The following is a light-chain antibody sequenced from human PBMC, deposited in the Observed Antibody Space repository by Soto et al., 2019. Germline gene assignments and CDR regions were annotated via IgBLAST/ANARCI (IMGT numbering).Light chain of an antibody. J-gene: IGLJ3*02. CDR1: SSDVGAYNY. CDR2: EVS. CDR3: TSYAGSDIWV. Sequence: QSALTQPPSASGSPGQSVTISGTGTSSDVGAYNYVSWYQQYPGKAHKLMIYEVSKRPSGVPDRFSGSKSGKTASLTVSGLQPEDEAHYYCTSYAGSDIWVFGGGTKLTVL. V-gene: IGLV2-8*01.